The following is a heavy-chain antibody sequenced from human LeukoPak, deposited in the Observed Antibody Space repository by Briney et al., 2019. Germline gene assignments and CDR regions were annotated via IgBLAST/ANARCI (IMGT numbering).Heavy chain of an antibody. CDR2: ISSNGGST. CDR3: VKPGLRGGYSYGTSQAPTYYFDY. CDR1: GFTFSSYA. D-gene: IGHD5-18*01. V-gene: IGHV3-64D*09. J-gene: IGHJ4*02. Sequence: PGGSLRLSCSASGFTFSSYAMHWVRQAPGKGLEYVSAISSNGGSTYYADSVKGRFTISRDNSKNTLYLQMSSLRAEDTAVYYCVKPGLRGGYSYGTSQAPTYYFDYWGQGTLVTVSS.